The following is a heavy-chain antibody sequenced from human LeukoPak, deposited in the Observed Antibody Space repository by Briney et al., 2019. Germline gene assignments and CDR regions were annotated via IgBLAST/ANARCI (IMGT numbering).Heavy chain of an antibody. CDR1: GYSISSGYY. Sequence: SETLSLTCTVSGYSISSGYYWGWIRQPPGKGLEWIGSIYHSGSTYYNLSLKSRVTISVDTSKNQFSLKLSSVTAADTAVYYCARRSGSHYFRYYFDYWGQGTLVTVSS. V-gene: IGHV4-38-2*02. J-gene: IGHJ4*02. D-gene: IGHD1-26*01. CDR2: IYHSGST. CDR3: ARRSGSHYFRYYFDY.